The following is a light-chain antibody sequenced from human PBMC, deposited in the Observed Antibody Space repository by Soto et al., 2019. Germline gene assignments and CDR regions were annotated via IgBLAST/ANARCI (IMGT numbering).Light chain of an antibody. CDR3: CSYAHSSEVFGGGTSVL. CDR1: SSDVGTHKF. V-gene: IGLV2-23*01. J-gene: IGLJ3*02. Sequence: QSALTQPASVSGSPGQSITISCTRTSSDVGTHKFVSWYQQHPGKAPKLMIYEGSHRPSGVSDRFSGSTSGNTASLTISGLQAEDEADYYCCSYAHSSEVFGGGTSVLFGGGTKLTVL. CDR2: EGS.